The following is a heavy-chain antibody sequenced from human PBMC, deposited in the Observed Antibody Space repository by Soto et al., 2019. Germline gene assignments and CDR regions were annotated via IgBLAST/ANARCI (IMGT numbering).Heavy chain of an antibody. CDR2: IHYSGST. CDR3: ARVPITTTAEFT. Sequence: QVQLQESGPGLVRPSQTLALTCTVSGASISSGGFYWTWIRQHPEKGLEWIGYIHYSGSTYYHQSLKSRLTVSLDTSKNQFSLNLRSLTAADTAVYYCARVPITTTAEFTWGQGTLVTVSS. D-gene: IGHD4-4*01. V-gene: IGHV4-31*03. J-gene: IGHJ5*02. CDR1: GASISSGGFY.